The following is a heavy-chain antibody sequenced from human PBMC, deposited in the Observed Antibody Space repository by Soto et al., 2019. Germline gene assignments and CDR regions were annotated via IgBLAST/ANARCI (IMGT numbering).Heavy chain of an antibody. D-gene: IGHD5-12*01. V-gene: IGHV4-34*01. CDR2: VKDGGHA. J-gene: IGHJ4*02. CDR1: GGSLSGYY. Sequence: QVQLQQWGAGLLKPSETLSLNCAVTGGSLSGYYWRWIRQPPGKGLEWIGEVKDGGHANYSPSLRGRVTISSGTSNNQFLLRLYSVTAADTGVYYCARGQEGVVATHWDQGSLVTVSS. CDR3: ARGQEGVVATH.